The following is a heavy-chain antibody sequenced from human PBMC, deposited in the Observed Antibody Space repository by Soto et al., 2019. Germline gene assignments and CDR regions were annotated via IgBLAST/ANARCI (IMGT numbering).Heavy chain of an antibody. CDR1: ENTFSSYY. CDR3: SRGGHITVVTASFDF. D-gene: IGHD2-21*02. V-gene: IGHV1-46*03. CDR2: IHPSGGGA. J-gene: IGHJ4*02. Sequence: AQLVQSGAEVKKPGASVKVSCKASENTFSSYYLHWVRQAPGQGLEWMGMIHPSGGGATYAQKCLGRVTMTRDTSTSTVFMELSSLRSEDTAIYYCSRGGHITVVTASFDFWGQGTLVTVSS.